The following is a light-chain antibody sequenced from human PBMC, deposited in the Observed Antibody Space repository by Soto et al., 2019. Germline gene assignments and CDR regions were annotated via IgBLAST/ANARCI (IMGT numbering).Light chain of an antibody. V-gene: IGKV2-24*01. Sequence: DVVMTQTPLSSPVPLGQPASISCRSSQSLEHSDGNTYLNWHHQRPGQPPRLLIYKVSHRFSGVPDRFSGSGAGTDFTLKISRVEAEDVGIYYCMQATHYRPYTFGTGTKLEIK. J-gene: IGKJ2*01. CDR3: MQATHYRPYT. CDR2: KVS. CDR1: QSLEHSDGNTY.